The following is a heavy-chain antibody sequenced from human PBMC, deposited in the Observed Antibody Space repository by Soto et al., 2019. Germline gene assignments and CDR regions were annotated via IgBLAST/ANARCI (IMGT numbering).Heavy chain of an antibody. V-gene: IGHV4-39*01. J-gene: IGHJ4*02. CDR2: IYYSGST. CDR1: GGSISSSSYY. Sequence: SETLSLTCTVSGGSISSSSYYWGWIRQPPGKGLEWIGSIYYSGSTYYNPSLKSRVTISVDTSKNQFSLKLSSVTAADTAVYYCARQERSWLPLDYWGQGTLVTVSS. D-gene: IGHD5-12*01. CDR3: ARQERSWLPLDY.